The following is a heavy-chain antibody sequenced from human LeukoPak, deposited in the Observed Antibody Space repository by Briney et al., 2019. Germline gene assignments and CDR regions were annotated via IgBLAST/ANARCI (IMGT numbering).Heavy chain of an antibody. V-gene: IGHV3-30*18. CDR2: ISYDGSNK. Sequence: GGSLRLSCAASGFTFSSYGMHWVRQAPGKGLEWVAVISYDGSNKYYADSVKGRFTISRDNSKNTLYLQMNSLRAEGTAVYYCAKDKGAEGVIKDYWGQGTLVTVSS. CDR1: GFTFSSYG. CDR3: AKDKGAEGVIKDY. D-gene: IGHD3-10*01. J-gene: IGHJ4*02.